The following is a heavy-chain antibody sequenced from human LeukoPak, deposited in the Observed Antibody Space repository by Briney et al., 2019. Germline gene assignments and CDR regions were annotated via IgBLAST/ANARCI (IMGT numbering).Heavy chain of an antibody. CDR1: GFTFSSYG. V-gene: IGHV3-30*02. CDR2: IRYDGSNK. D-gene: IGHD1-26*01. J-gene: IGHJ4*02. Sequence: GGSLRLSCAASGFTFSSYGMYWVRQAPGKGLEWVAFIRYDGSNKYYADSVKGRFTVSRDNSKNTLYLQMNSLRAEDTAVYYCAKDLKIVGVTTWEVDYWGQGTLVTVSS. CDR3: AKDLKIVGVTTWEVDY.